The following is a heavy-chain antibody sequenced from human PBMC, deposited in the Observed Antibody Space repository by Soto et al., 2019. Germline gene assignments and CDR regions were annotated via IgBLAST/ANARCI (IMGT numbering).Heavy chain of an antibody. Sequence: PGESLKISCKGFGFSFTSYWIGWVRQMPGKGLEWMGMIYPADSDTRYSPSFQGQVTISADKSINAAYLQWSSLKASDTAIYYCARPYHSSDYYHYWGQGTLVTVSS. CDR1: GFSFTSYW. V-gene: IGHV5-51*01. CDR2: IYPADSDT. D-gene: IGHD3-22*01. J-gene: IGHJ4*02. CDR3: ARPYHSSDYYHY.